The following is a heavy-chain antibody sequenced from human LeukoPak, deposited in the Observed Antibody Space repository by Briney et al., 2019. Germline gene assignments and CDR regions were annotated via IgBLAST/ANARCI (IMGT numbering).Heavy chain of an antibody. V-gene: IGHV3-23*01. CDR1: GFTFSIYG. CDR2: MSGSGGST. Sequence: GGSLRLSCAASGFTFSIYGMSWVRQAPGRGLEWVSAMSGSGGSTYYADSVKGRFTISRDNSKNTLYLQMNSLRAEDTAVYYCAREAVVEPAAKLFDYWGQGTLVTVSS. J-gene: IGHJ4*02. CDR3: AREAVVEPAAKLFDY. D-gene: IGHD2-2*01.